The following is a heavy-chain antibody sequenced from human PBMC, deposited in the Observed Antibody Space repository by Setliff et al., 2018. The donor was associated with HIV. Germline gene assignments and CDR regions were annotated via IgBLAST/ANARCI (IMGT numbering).Heavy chain of an antibody. CDR3: ARGWQLELPGTYYYYMDV. CDR2: IYYSGST. V-gene: IGHV4-59*11. Sequence: LSLTCSVSGGSISSHYWSWIRQPLGKGLEWIGNIYYSGSTKCNPSLKSRVTMSVETSKNQFSLNLSSVTAADTAVYYCARGWQLELPGTYYYYMDVWGKGTTVTVSS. CDR1: GGSISSHY. D-gene: IGHD1-7*01. J-gene: IGHJ6*03.